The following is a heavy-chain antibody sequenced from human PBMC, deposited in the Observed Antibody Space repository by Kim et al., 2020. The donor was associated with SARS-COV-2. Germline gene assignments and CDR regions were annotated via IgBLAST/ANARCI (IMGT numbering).Heavy chain of an antibody. CDR3: ARHGWGYYGSGADFDY. D-gene: IGHD3-10*01. CDR1: GYSFTSYW. CDR2: IDPSDSYT. J-gene: IGHJ4*02. V-gene: IGHV5-10-1*01. Sequence: GESLKISCKGSGYSFTSYWISWVRQMPGKGLEWMGRIDPSDSYTNYSPSFQGHVTISADKSISTAYLQWSSLKASDTAMYYCARHGWGYYGSGADFDYWGQGTLVTVSS.